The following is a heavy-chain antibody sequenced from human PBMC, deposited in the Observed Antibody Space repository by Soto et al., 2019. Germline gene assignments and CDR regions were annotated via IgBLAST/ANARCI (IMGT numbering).Heavy chain of an antibody. CDR2: ISGGGDIT. V-gene: IGHV3-23*01. Sequence: GXSLRLSCAASGFTFSSYAISWVVQAPGKGLEWVPAISGGGDITHYADSVKGRFTISRDNSKNTLYLQMNSLRAEDAAIYYCAKSRGFDFWSPDYWGQGTLVTVSS. CDR3: AKSRGFDFWSPDY. CDR1: GFTFSSYA. J-gene: IGHJ4*02. D-gene: IGHD3-3*01.